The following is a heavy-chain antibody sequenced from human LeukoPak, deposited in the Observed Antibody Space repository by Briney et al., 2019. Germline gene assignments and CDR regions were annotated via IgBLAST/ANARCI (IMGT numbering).Heavy chain of an antibody. CDR2: ISAYNGNT. CDR1: GYTFTSYG. Sequence: ASVKVSCKASGYTFTSYGISWVRQAPGQGHEWMGWISAYNGNTNYAQKLQGRVTMTTDTSTSTAYMGLRSLRSDDTAVYYCARDLPRYCSGGSCYSGYWGQGTLVTVSS. J-gene: IGHJ4*02. V-gene: IGHV1-18*01. CDR3: ARDLPRYCSGGSCYSGY. D-gene: IGHD2-15*01.